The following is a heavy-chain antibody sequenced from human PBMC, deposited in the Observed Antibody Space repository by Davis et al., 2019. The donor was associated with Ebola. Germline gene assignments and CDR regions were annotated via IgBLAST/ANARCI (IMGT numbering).Heavy chain of an antibody. D-gene: IGHD3-22*01. CDR3: ARDQGGSSGPRNYYYYGMDV. CDR2: MNPNSGNT. V-gene: IGHV1-8*02. Sequence: ASVKVSCKASGYTFTSYYMHWVRQATGQGLEWMGWMNPNSGNTGYAQKFQGRVTMTRNTSISTAYMELSSLRSDDTAVYYCARDQGGSSGPRNYYYYGMDVWGQGTTVTVSS. J-gene: IGHJ6*02. CDR1: GYTFTSYY.